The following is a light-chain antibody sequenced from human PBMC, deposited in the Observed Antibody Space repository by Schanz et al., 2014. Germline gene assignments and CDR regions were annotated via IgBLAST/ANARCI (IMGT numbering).Light chain of an antibody. CDR3: SSYAGSRNLV. Sequence: QSVLIQPPSASGSPGQSVTISCTGTSSDVGGYNYVSWYQQHPGKAPKLMIYEVNKRPSGVPDRFSGSKSGDTASLTVSGLQAEDDADYYCSSYAGSRNLVFGGGTKLTVL. V-gene: IGLV2-8*01. J-gene: IGLJ2*01. CDR1: SSDVGGYNY. CDR2: EVN.